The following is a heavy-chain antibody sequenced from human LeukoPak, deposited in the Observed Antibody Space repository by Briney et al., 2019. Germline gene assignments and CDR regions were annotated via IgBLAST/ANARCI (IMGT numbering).Heavy chain of an antibody. V-gene: IGHV1-24*01. J-gene: IGHJ5*02. CDR2: FDPEDGET. CDR1: GYTLTELS. CDR3: ATGARFVVVPAAIHPGFDP. D-gene: IGHD2-2*01. Sequence: ASVKVSCKVSGYTLTELSMHWVRQAPGKGLEWMGGFDPEDGETIYAQEFQGRVTMTEDTSADTAYMELSSLRSEDTAVYYCATGARFVVVPAAIHPGFDPWGQGTLVTVSS.